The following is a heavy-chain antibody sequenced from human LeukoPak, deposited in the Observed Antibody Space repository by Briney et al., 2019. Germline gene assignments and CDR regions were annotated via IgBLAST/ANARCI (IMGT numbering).Heavy chain of an antibody. J-gene: IGHJ4*02. CDR3: ARGRGSWYGVYFDY. CDR2: IKEDGSEI. Sequence: LAGGSLRLSCAASGFTFNFYWMSWVRQAPGKGREWVASIKEDGSEIHYLDSVRGRFTISRDNAKNSLYLQMNSLRTEDTAVYYCARGRGSWYGVYFDYWGQGTLVTVSS. V-gene: IGHV3-7*01. D-gene: IGHD6-13*01. CDR1: GFTFNFYW.